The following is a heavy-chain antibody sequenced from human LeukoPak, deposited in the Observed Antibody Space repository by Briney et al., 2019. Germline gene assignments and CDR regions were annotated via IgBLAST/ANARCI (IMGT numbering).Heavy chain of an antibody. J-gene: IGHJ3*02. CDR3: ARDLTGTTAGHDAFDI. Sequence: GASVKVSCKASGGTFSSYAISWVRQAPGQGLEWMGGIIPIFGTANYAQKFQGRVTITADESTSTAYMELSSLRSEDTAVYYCARDLTGTTAGHDAFDIWGQGTMVTVSS. CDR1: GGTFSSYA. CDR2: IIPIFGTA. D-gene: IGHD1-20*01. V-gene: IGHV1-69*13.